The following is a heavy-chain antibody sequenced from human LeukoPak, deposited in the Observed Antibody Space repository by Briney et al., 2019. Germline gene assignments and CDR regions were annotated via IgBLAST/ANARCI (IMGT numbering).Heavy chain of an antibody. V-gene: IGHV3-23*01. J-gene: IGHJ6*02. Sequence: GGSLRLSCAASGFTFSSYWMHWVRQAPGEGLEWVSAISGSGGSTYYADSVKGRFTISRDNSKNTLYLQMNSLRAEDTAVYYCAKVTSAAAGTRYYGMDVWGQGTTVTVSS. CDR3: AKVTSAAAGTRYYGMDV. CDR2: ISGSGGST. D-gene: IGHD6-13*01. CDR1: GFTFSSYW.